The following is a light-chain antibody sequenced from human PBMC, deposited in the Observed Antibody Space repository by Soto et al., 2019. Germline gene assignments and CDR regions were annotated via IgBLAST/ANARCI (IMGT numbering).Light chain of an antibody. CDR2: EVS. Sequence: QSALTQPPSASGSPGQSVTISCTGTSSDVGGYNYVSWYQQHPGKAPKLLISEVSKRPSGVPDRFSGSKSGNTASLTVSGLQAEDEADYYCSSYAGSNICVFGTGTKLTVL. V-gene: IGLV2-8*01. J-gene: IGLJ1*01. CDR1: SSDVGGYNY. CDR3: SSYAGSNICV.